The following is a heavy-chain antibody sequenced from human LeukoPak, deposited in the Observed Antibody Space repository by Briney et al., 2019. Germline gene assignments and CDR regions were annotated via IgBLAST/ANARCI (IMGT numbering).Heavy chain of an antibody. J-gene: IGHJ3*02. CDR1: GASIRDYY. CDR3: VKDYYYYDSNGYYVNDGFHI. CDR2: FYTSGST. Sequence: SETLTLTRSVSGASIRDYYWNWIRQPAGKGLEWIGRFYTSGSTNYNPSLRGRATMSVDTSKNQLSLKVTSVTAADTAVYYCVKDYYYYDSNGYYVNDGFHIWGQGTMVIVSP. V-gene: IGHV4-4*07. D-gene: IGHD3-22*01.